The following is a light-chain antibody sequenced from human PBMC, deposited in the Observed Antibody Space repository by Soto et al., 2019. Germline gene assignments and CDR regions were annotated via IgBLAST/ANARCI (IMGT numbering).Light chain of an antibody. CDR1: SSNFGSYKL. CDR2: EVN. J-gene: IGLJ1*01. Sequence: SVLTHPASVSGSPGQSITISCTGTSSNFGSYKLVSWYQQHPGKAPKLMIFEVNKRPSGVSNRFSGSKSGNTASLTISGLKVEDEADYYCCSSGGSPTYVFGTGTKVTVL. V-gene: IGLV2-23*02. CDR3: CSSGGSPTYV.